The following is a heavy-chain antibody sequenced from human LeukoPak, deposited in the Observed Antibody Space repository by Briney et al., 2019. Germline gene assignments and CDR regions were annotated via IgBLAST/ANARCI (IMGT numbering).Heavy chain of an antibody. CDR3: ARDHSGIAATYNWFDP. CDR2: INPNSGGT. CDR1: GYTFTGYY. V-gene: IGHV1-2*06. D-gene: IGHD6-13*01. J-gene: IGHJ5*02. Sequence: APVKVSCKASGYTFTGYYMHWVRQAPGQGLEWMGRINPNSGGTNYAQKFQGRVTMTKDTSISTAYMELSRLRSDDTAVYYCARDHSGIAATYNWFDPWGQGTLVTVSS.